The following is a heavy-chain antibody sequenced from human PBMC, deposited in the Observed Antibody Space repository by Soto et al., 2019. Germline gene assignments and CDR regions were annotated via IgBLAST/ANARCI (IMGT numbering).Heavy chain of an antibody. CDR2: ICYDGSNK. J-gene: IGHJ2*01. CDR1: GFTFSSYG. Sequence: QVQLVESGGGVVQPGRSLRLSCAASGFTFSSYGMHWVRQAPGKGLEWVAVICYDGSNKYYADSVKGRFTISRDNCKNALYLQVNSLRAENTAVYYYASIPYYGDKRRGDFDLWGRGTPVTVSS. D-gene: IGHD3-3*01. CDR3: ASIPYYGDKRRGDFDL. V-gene: IGHV3-33*01.